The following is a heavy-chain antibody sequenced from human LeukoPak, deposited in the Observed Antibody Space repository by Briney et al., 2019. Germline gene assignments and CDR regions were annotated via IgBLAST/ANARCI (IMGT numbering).Heavy chain of an antibody. CDR1: GYTFTSYG. CDR2: ISAYNGNT. J-gene: IGHJ4*02. D-gene: IGHD4-17*01. CDR3: ARVQMTTVTDDLLFDY. Sequence: ASVKVSCKASGYTFTSYGISWVRQAPGQGLEWMGWISAYNGNTNYAQKLQGRVTMTTDTSTSTAYMELRSLRSDDTAVYYCARVQMTTVTDDLLFDYWGQGTLVTVSS. V-gene: IGHV1-18*01.